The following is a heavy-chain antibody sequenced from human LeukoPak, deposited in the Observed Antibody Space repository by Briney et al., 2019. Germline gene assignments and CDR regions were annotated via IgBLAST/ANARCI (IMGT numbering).Heavy chain of an antibody. CDR2: IIPIFGTA. Sequence: SVKVSCKASGGTFSSYAISWVRQAPGQGLEWMGGIIPIFGTANYAQKFQGRVTITADESTSTAYMELSSLRSEDTAVYYCARNLGSRDGYNPPNLFDNWGQGTLVTVSS. CDR1: GGTFSSYA. D-gene: IGHD5-24*01. J-gene: IGHJ4*02. CDR3: ARNLGSRDGYNPPNLFDN. V-gene: IGHV1-69*13.